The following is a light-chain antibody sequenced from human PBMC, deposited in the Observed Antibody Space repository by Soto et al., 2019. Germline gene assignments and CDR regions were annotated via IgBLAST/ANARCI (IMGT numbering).Light chain of an antibody. CDR3: QQFSSYWT. Sequence: DIQMTQSPSTLSASVGDRVTITCRASQSISSWLAWYQQKPGKAPKLLISDASSLESGVPSRFSGDRSGTEFTLTINSLHPDDVATYFCQQFSSYWTFGQGTRVEIK. J-gene: IGKJ1*01. CDR1: QSISSW. CDR2: DAS. V-gene: IGKV1-5*01.